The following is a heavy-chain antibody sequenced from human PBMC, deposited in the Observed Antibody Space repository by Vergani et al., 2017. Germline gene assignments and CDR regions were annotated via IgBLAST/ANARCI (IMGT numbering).Heavy chain of an antibody. D-gene: IGHD1-7*01. CDR3: ARGHGTRYNWNYVAYYYGMDV. V-gene: IGHV4-34*01. CDR2: INHSGST. Sequence: QVQLQQWGAGLLKPSETLSLTCAVYGGSFSGYYWSWIRQPPGKGLEWIGEINHSGSTNYNPSLKSRVTISVDTSKNQFSLKLSSVTAADTAVYYCARGHGTRYNWNYVAYYYGMDVWGQGTTVTVSS. J-gene: IGHJ6*02. CDR1: GGSFSGYY.